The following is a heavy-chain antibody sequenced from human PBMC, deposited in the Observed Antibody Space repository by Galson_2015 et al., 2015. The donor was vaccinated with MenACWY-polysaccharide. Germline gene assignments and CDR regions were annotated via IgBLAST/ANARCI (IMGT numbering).Heavy chain of an antibody. J-gene: IGHJ4*02. CDR3: AADPEYSSSSLRDRCDY. CDR1: GFTFTSSA. D-gene: IGHD6-6*01. V-gene: IGHV1-58*01. Sequence: SVKVSCKASGFTFTSSAVQWVRQARGQRLEWIGWIVAGSGNTNYAQNFQERVTITRDMSTSTAYMELSSLRSEDTAVYYCAADPEYSSSSLRDRCDYWGQGTLVTVSS. CDR2: IVAGSGNT.